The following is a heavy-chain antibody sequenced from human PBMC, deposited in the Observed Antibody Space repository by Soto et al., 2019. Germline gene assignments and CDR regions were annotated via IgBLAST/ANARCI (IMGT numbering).Heavy chain of an antibody. Sequence: GGSLRLSYAASGFIFSNYVMSWVRQDPGKGLECVSSISDSGGTSYYEDSVKGRFTISRDNSKNTLYLQMNSLRAEDTAIYYCAKRPRALLTFDYWGQGTLVTVSS. CDR2: ISDSGGTS. V-gene: IGHV3-23*01. D-gene: IGHD1-26*01. CDR3: AKRPRALLTFDY. J-gene: IGHJ4*02. CDR1: GFIFSNYV.